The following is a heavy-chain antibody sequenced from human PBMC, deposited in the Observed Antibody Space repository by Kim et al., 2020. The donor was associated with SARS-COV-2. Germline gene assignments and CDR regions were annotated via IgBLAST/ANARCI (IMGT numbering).Heavy chain of an antibody. D-gene: IGHD4-4*01. CDR1: GFTFSSYA. Sequence: GGSLRLSCAASGFTFSSYAMPWVRQAPGKGLEWVAVISHDGSNKYYADSVKGRFTISRANSKNTLYLQMNSLRAEDTAVYYCARDTWSSYSTYENDYWGQGTLVTVSS. V-gene: IGHV3-30*04. J-gene: IGHJ4*02. CDR3: ARDTWSSYSTYENDY. CDR2: ISHDGSNK.